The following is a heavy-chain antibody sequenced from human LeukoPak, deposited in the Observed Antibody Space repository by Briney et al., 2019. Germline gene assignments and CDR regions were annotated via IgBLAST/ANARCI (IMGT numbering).Heavy chain of an antibody. V-gene: IGHV3-23*01. CDR1: GFTFQYYA. CDR2: ISGNGGSI. J-gene: IGHJ6*03. Sequence: PGGSLRLSCAASGFTFQYYAMTWVRQAPGQGLEWLSIISGNGGSIYYAKSVKGRFTISRDNSKNTLYLQMHNPRAEDTAIYYCAKDRTNFFYYLDVWGTGTTVIVSS. CDR3: AKDRTNFFYYLDV.